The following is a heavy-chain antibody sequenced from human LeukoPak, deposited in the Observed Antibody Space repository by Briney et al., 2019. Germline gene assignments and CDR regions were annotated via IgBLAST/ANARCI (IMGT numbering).Heavy chain of an antibody. Sequence: GGSLRLSCAASGFTFSSYGMHWVRQAPGKGLDWVAFIRYDGNNKYYADSVKGRFTISRDNSKNTLYLQMNSLRAEDTAVYYCAQGSGYYYYYMDVWGKGTTVTVSS. CDR3: AQGSGYYYYYMDV. D-gene: IGHD3-10*01. V-gene: IGHV3-30*02. J-gene: IGHJ6*03. CDR1: GFTFSSYG. CDR2: IRYDGNNK.